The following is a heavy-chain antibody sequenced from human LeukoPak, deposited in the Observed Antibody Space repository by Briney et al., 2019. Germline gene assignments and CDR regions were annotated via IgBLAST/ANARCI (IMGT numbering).Heavy chain of an antibody. CDR2: ISSSSSYI. J-gene: IGHJ4*02. Sequence: GGSLRLSCAASGFTFSSYSMNWVRQAPGKGLDWVSSISSSSSYIYYADSVKGRFTISRDNAKNSLYLQMNSLRAEDTAVYYCARDRSDYVWGSYRPIDYWGQGTLVTVSS. CDR3: ARDRSDYVWGSYRPIDY. CDR1: GFTFSSYS. D-gene: IGHD3-16*02. V-gene: IGHV3-21*01.